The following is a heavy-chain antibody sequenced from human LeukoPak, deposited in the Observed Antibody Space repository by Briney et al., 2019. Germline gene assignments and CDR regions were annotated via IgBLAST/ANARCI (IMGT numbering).Heavy chain of an antibody. V-gene: IGHV4-39*07. J-gene: IGHJ3*02. CDR2: IYYSGST. CDR1: GGSISSSSYY. Sequence: SETLSLTCTVSGGSISSSSYYWGWIRQPPGKGLEWIGSIYYSGSTYYNPSLKSRVTISVDTSKNQFSLKLSSVTAADTAVYYCARAMRHRPDAFDIWGQGTMVTVSS. CDR3: ARAMRHRPDAFDI.